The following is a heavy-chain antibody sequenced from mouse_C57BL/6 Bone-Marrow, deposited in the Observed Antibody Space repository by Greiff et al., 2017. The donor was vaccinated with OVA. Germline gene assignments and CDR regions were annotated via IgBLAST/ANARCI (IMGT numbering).Heavy chain of an antibody. CDR1: GFSLTSYG. Sequence: VQRVESGPGLVQPSQSLSITCTVSGFSLTSYGVHWVRQSPGKGLEWLGVIWSGGSTDYNAAFISRLSISKDNSKSQVFFKMNSLQADDTAIYYCARDYYGSSAWAMDYWGQGTSVTVSS. V-gene: IGHV2-2*01. J-gene: IGHJ4*01. CDR3: ARDYYGSSAWAMDY. D-gene: IGHD1-1*01. CDR2: IWSGGST.